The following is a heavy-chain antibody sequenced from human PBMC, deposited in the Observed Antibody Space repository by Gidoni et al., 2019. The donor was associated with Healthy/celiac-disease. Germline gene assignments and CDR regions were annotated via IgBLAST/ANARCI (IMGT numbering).Heavy chain of an antibody. CDR2: IIPIFGTA. V-gene: IGHV1-69*01. D-gene: IGHD2-15*01. J-gene: IGHJ4*02. CDR1: GGTFSSYA. Sequence: QVQLVQSGAEVKKPGSSVKVSCTASGGTFSSYAISWVRQAPGQGLEWMGGIIPIFGTANYAQKFQGRVTITADESTSTAYMELSSLRSEDTAVYYCARDWGHYCSGGSCYSVLDYWGQGTLVTVSS. CDR3: ARDWGHYCSGGSCYSVLDY.